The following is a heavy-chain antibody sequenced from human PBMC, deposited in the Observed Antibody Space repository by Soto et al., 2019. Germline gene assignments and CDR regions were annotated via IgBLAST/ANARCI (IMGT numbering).Heavy chain of an antibody. Sequence: EVQLVESGGGLIQPGGSLRLSCAASGFTVSNSYMSWVRQAPGKGLEWVSVIYSGGSTYYADSVKCRFTISRDSSKNTLYLQMNSLRAEDTSVYYCARGLQSSFGYWGQGTLVTVSS. CDR2: IYSGGST. CDR1: GFTVSNSY. CDR3: ARGLQSSFGY. J-gene: IGHJ4*02. D-gene: IGHD3-10*02. V-gene: IGHV3-53*01.